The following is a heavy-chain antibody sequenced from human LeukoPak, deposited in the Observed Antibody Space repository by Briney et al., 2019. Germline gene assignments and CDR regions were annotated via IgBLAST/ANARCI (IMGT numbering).Heavy chain of an antibody. CDR2: INSDGSST. V-gene: IGHV3-74*01. Sequence: GGSLRLSCAASGFTFSSYWMHWVRQAPGKGLVWVSRINSDGSSTSYADSVKGRFTISRDNAKNTLYLQMNSLRAEDTAVYYCATVAYGGTFDIWGQGTMVTVSS. CDR1: GFTFSSYW. J-gene: IGHJ3*02. D-gene: IGHD3-10*01. CDR3: ATVAYGGTFDI.